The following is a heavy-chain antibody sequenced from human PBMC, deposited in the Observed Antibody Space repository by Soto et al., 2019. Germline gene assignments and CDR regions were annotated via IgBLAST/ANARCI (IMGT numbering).Heavy chain of an antibody. J-gene: IGHJ6*02. V-gene: IGHV3-23*01. CDR3: AKDGGGVLLWFGELLGSDYYYYYGMDV. CDR2: ISGSGGST. Sequence: PGGSLRLSCAASGFTFSSYAMSWVRQAPGKGLEWVSAISGSGGSTYYADSVKGRFTISRDNSKNTLYLQMNSLRAEDTAVYYCAKDGGGVLLWFGELLGSDYYYYYGMDVWGQGTTVTVSS. CDR1: GFTFSSYA. D-gene: IGHD3-10*01.